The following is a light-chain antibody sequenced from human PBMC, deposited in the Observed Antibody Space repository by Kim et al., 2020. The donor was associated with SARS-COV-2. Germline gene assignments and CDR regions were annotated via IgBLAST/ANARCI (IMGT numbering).Light chain of an antibody. CDR3: QQYGSSPWT. CDR2: GAS. J-gene: IGKJ1*01. Sequence: SPGERAPLSCRASQSVSSNYLAWYQQKPGQAPWLLVYGASTRATGIPDRFSGSGSGTDFTLTISRLEPEDFAVYYCQQYGSSPWTFGQGTKVDIK. V-gene: IGKV3-20*01. CDR1: QSVSSNY.